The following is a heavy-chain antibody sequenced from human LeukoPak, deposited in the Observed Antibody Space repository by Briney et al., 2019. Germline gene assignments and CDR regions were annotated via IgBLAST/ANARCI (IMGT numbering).Heavy chain of an antibody. D-gene: IGHD6-25*01. CDR1: GFTFSSYW. V-gene: IGHV3-7*05. CDR2: IKRDGSEK. CDR3: AREGLGYRYFDY. Sequence: GGSLRLSCAASGFTFSSYWMSWVRQAPGKGLEWVANIKRDGSEKYYVDPVKGRFSISRDNAKNSLDLQMNSLRAEDTAVYYCAREGLGYRYFDYWGQGTLVTVSS. J-gene: IGHJ4*02.